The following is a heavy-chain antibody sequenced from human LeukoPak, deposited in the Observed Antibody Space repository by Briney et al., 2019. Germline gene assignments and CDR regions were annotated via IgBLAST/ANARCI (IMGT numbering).Heavy chain of an antibody. CDR2: IGTAGDT. CDR3: ARGIAVAEEGYWFDP. Sequence: GGSLRLSCAASGFTFSSYDMHWVRQATGKGLEWVSAIGTAGDTYYPGSVKGRFTISRENAKNSLYLQMNSVRAGDTAVYYCARGIAVAEEGYWFDPWGQGTLVTVSS. CDR1: GFTFSSYD. J-gene: IGHJ5*02. D-gene: IGHD6-19*01. V-gene: IGHV3-13*01.